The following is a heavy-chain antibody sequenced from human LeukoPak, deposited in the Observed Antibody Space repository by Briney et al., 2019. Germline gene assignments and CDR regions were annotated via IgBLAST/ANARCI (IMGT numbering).Heavy chain of an antibody. D-gene: IGHD2-2*01. V-gene: IGHV1-18*01. J-gene: IGHJ5*02. CDR2: ISAYNGNT. Sequence: ASVKVSCKASGYTFTSYGISWVRQAPGQGLEWMGWISAYNGNTNYAQKLQGRVTMTTDTSTSTAYMELRSLRSEDTAVYYCARDLSRNVPAANGIDPWGQGTLVIVSS. CDR1: GYTFTSYG. CDR3: ARDLSRNVPAANGIDP.